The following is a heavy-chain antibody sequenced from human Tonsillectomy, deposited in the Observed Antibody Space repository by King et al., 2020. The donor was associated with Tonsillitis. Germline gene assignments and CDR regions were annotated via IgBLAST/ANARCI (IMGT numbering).Heavy chain of an antibody. CDR3: ARSRYSSSWCLDY. D-gene: IGHD6-13*01. CDR1: GGSFSGYY. CDR2: INHSGST. J-gene: IGHJ4*02. Sequence: VQLQQWGAGLLKPSETLSLTCAVYGGSFSGYYWSWIRQPPGKGLEWIGEINHSGSTNYNPSLKSRVTVSVDTSKNQFSLKLSSVAAADTAVYYCARSRYSSSWCLDYWGQGTLVTVSS. V-gene: IGHV4-34*01.